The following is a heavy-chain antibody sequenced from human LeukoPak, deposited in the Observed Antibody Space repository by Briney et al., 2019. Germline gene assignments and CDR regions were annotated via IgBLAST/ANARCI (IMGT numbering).Heavy chain of an antibody. D-gene: IGHD1-26*01. CDR3: ARVSGSSYAFDI. CDR2: IYHSGST. CDR1: GSSISSSSYY. V-gene: IGHV4-39*07. J-gene: IGHJ3*02. Sequence: SEILSLTCTVSGSSISSSSYYWGWIRQPPGKGLEWIGSIYHSGSTYYNPSLKSRVTISVDTSKNQFSLKLSSVTAADTAVYYCARVSGSSYAFDIWGQGTMVTVSS.